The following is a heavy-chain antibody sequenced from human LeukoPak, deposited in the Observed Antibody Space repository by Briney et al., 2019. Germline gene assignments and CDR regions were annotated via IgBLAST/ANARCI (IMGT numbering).Heavy chain of an antibody. J-gene: IGHJ4*02. D-gene: IGHD2-8*01. Sequence: SETLSLTCAVYGGSFSGYYWSWIRQPPGKGLEWIGEINHSGSTNYNPSLKSRVTISVDTSKNQLSLNLTSVTAADTAVYYCSRENGAFSPFGYWGQGTLVTVLS. CDR3: SRENGAFSPFGY. CDR1: GGSFSGYY. CDR2: INHSGST. V-gene: IGHV4-34*01.